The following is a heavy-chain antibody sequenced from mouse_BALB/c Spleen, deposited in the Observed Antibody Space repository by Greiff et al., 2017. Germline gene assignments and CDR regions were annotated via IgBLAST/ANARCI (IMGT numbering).Heavy chain of an antibody. CDR1: GYAFSSYW. CDR2: IYPGDGDT. D-gene: IGHD2-3*01. J-gene: IGHJ1*01. Sequence: QVQLQQSGAELVRPGSSVKISCKASGYAFSSYWMNWVKQRPGQGLEWIGQIYPGDGDTNYYGKFKGKATLTADKSSSTAYMQLSSLTSEDSAVYFCARYDGYYLYWYFDVWGAGTTVTVSS. V-gene: IGHV1-80*01. CDR3: ARYDGYYLYWYFDV.